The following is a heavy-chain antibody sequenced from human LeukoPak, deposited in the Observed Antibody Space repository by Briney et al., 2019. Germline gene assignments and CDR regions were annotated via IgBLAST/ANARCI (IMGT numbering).Heavy chain of an antibody. D-gene: IGHD6-13*01. Sequence: PSETLSLTCSVSGDSISTSSYYWGWIRQPPGKGLEWIGTIYYSGSTYYNPSLKSRVTISVDTSKNQFSLKLSSVTAADTAVYYCARDSAAAYMDVWGKGTTVTVSS. V-gene: IGHV4-39*07. CDR1: GDSISTSSYY. J-gene: IGHJ6*03. CDR2: IYYSGST. CDR3: ARDSAAAYMDV.